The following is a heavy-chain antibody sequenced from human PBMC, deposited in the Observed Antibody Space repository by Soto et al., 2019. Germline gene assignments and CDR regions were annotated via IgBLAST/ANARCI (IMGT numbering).Heavy chain of an antibody. CDR1: GGTFSSYA. CDR2: IIPIFGTA. V-gene: IGHV1-69*12. CDR3: ARGYSSSWAYSFAY. Sequence: QVQLVQSGAEVKKPGSSVKVSCNASGGTFSSYAISWVRQAPGQGLEWMGVIIPIFGTANYAQKFQGRVTITADESTSTAYMELSSLRSEDTAVYYCARGYSSSWAYSFAYWGQGTLFTVSS. J-gene: IGHJ4*02. D-gene: IGHD6-13*01.